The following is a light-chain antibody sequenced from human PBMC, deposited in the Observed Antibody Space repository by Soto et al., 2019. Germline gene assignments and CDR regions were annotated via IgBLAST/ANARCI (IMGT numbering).Light chain of an antibody. CDR3: CSYADSRTYV. V-gene: IGLV2-23*01. CDR2: EDT. J-gene: IGLJ1*01. Sequence: QSVLTQPASVSASPGQTITISCTGTSSDVGNYNLVSWYQQHPGKAPKLIIYEDTKRPSGVSNRFSGSKSGNTASLTISGLQAEDEADYYCCSYADSRTYVFGTGTKSPS. CDR1: SSDVGNYNL.